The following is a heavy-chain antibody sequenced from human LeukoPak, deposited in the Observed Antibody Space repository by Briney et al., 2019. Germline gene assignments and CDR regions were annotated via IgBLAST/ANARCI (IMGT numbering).Heavy chain of an antibody. V-gene: IGHV3-23*01. Sequence: SGGSLRLSCAASGFTFSSYAMSWVRQAPGKGLEWVSAISGSGGSTYYADSVKGRFTISRDNSKNTLYLQMNSLRAEDTAVYYCAKRAGIAAAGTIWFDPWGQGTLVTVSS. CDR3: AKRAGIAAAGTIWFDP. J-gene: IGHJ5*02. CDR2: ISGSGGST. CDR1: GFTFSSYA. D-gene: IGHD6-13*01.